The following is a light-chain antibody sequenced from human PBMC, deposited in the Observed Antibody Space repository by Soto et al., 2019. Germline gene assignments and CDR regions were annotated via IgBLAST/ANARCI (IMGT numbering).Light chain of an antibody. CDR3: QQYYSTPYT. CDR1: QSVLYSSNNKNY. J-gene: IGKJ2*01. V-gene: IGKV4-1*01. CDR2: WAS. Sequence: DIVMTQSPDSLAVSLGERATINCKSSQSVLYSSNNKNYLAWYQQKPGQPPNLLIYWASTRESGVPDRFSGRVSGTDFTLTISSLQAEDVAVSFCQQYYSTPYTFGQGTKLEIK.